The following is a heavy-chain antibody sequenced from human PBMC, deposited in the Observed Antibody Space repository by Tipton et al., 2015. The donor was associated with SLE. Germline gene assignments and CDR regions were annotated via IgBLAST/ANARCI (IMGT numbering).Heavy chain of an antibody. V-gene: IGHV3-23*01. CDR3: AKDKAGMAVTGNWYFDL. CDR1: GFTFSKYA. D-gene: IGHD6-19*01. CDR2: ISGGGDNI. J-gene: IGHJ2*01. Sequence: SLRLSCATSGFTFSKYAMNWVRQAPGRGLEYVSGISGGGDNISYTESVQGRFTISRDNSKNILFLQMNSLRDEDTAVYYCAKDKAGMAVTGNWYFDLWGRGTLVTVSS.